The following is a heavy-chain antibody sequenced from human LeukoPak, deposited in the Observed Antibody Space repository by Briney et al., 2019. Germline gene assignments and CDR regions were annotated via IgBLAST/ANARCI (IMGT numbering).Heavy chain of an antibody. CDR1: GFTFSSDN. V-gene: IGHV3-48*01. CDR2: ISSSSSTI. Sequence: PGGSLRLSCAASGFTFSSDNMNWVRQAPGKGLEWVSYISSSSSTIYYADSVKGRFTISRDNAKNSLYLQMNSLRVEDTAVYYCASNQSGRFSFDYWGQGTLVTVSS. CDR3: ASNQSGRFSFDY. J-gene: IGHJ4*02. D-gene: IGHD1-26*01.